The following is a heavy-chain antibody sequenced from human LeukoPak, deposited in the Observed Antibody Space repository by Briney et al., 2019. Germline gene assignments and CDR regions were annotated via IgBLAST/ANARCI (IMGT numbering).Heavy chain of an antibody. V-gene: IGHV3-48*03. CDR1: GFTFSNYE. CDR3: AREGDGHNYVDY. J-gene: IGHJ4*02. Sequence: GGSLRLSCAASGFTFSNYEMNWVRQAPGKGLEWVSYISSGSRTIYYADSAKGRFTISRDNAKNSLYLQMNSLRAEDTAVYYCAREGDGHNYVDYWGQGTLVTVSS. CDR2: ISSGSRTI. D-gene: IGHD5-24*01.